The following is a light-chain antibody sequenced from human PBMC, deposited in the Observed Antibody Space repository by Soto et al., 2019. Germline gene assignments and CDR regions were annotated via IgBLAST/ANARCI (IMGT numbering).Light chain of an antibody. CDR1: QTIRHF. J-gene: IGKJ1*01. V-gene: IGKV1-39*01. CDR2: AVS. CDR3: QQSYSTPGT. Sequence: DVQDTQSPSSLSASVGDRVTITCRSSQTIRHFLNWDQQKPGKVPNVLIYAVSNLRSGVPSRFSGSGSGTDFTLTISSLQPEDFTTYYYQQSYSTPGTFGQGTKVELK.